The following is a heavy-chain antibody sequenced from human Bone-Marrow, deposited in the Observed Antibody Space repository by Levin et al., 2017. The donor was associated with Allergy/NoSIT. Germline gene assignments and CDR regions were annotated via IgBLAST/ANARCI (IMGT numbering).Heavy chain of an antibody. Sequence: GGSLRLSCAASGFTFNDFYMTWIRQAPGKGLEWVSYISTSAITINYADSVRGRFTISRDNAKNSLYLEMNNLRGEDTAIYYCARETNYDTLTGRSSYGLDVWGQGTTVTVSS. CDR3: ARETNYDTLTGRSSYGLDV. CDR2: ISTSAITI. V-gene: IGHV3-11*01. CDR1: GFTFNDFY. D-gene: IGHD3-9*01. J-gene: IGHJ6*02.